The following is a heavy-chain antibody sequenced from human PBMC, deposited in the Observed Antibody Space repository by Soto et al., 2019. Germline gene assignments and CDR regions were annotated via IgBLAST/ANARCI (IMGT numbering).Heavy chain of an antibody. CDR1: GFTFTSSA. CDR3: AAERDYVWGSYRHYL. J-gene: IGHJ4*02. CDR2: IVIGSGNT. Sequence: SVKVSCKASGFTFTSSAVQWVRQARGQRLEWIGWIVIGSGNTNYAQKFQERVTITRDMSTSTAYMELSSLRSEDTAVYYCAAERDYVWGSYRHYLWGQGTLVTVSS. D-gene: IGHD3-16*02. V-gene: IGHV1-58*01.